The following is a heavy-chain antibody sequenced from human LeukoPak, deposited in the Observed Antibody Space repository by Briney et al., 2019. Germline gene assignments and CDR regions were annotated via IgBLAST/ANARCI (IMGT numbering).Heavy chain of an antibody. CDR1: GVSISSNSYY. Sequence: SETLSLTCAVSGVSISSNSYYWGWIRQPPGKGLEWVGSIYYSGSTYYNPSLKSRVTISVDTSKNQFSLKLSSVTAADTAVYYCAKGPSGDYSNYGIYYMDVWGKGTPVTVSS. J-gene: IGHJ6*03. CDR3: AKGPSGDYSNYGIYYMDV. D-gene: IGHD4-11*01. V-gene: IGHV4-39*07. CDR2: IYYSGST.